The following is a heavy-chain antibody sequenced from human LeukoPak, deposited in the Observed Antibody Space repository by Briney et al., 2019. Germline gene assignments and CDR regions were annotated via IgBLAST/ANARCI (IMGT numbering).Heavy chain of an antibody. V-gene: IGHV3-53*01. D-gene: IGHD6-13*01. J-gene: IGHJ5*02. CDR1: GFTVTNNY. CDR2: IYPGGGT. Sequence: GGSLRLSCAVSGFTVTNNYMSWVRQAPGKGLEWVSIIYPGGGTYYADSVKGRFTISRDNSKNTLYLQMNSLRVEDTAVYYCAKAGIINISWNWFDPWGQGTLVTDSS. CDR3: AKAGIINISWNWFDP.